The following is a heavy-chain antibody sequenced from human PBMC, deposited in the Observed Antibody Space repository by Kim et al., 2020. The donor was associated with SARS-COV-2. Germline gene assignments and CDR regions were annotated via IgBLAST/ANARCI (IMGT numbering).Heavy chain of an antibody. CDR2: ISVCKGDT. CDR1: GYTFTRND. J-gene: IGHJ4*02. Sequence: ASVKVSCKTSGYTFTRNDIHWVRQAPGQRLEWMGWISVCKGDTKYSQKFQGRLTLTSDTSASAAYMELSSLGSEDTAVYYCSRSRSLDYWCQGTLVTVSS. D-gene: IGHD1-26*01. V-gene: IGHV1-3*01. CDR3: SRSRSLDY.